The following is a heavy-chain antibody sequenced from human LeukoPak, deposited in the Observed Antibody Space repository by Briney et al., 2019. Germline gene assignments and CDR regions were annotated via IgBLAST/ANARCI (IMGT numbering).Heavy chain of an antibody. J-gene: IGHJ4*02. CDR1: GYSFTSYW. Sequence: GESLKISCKGSGYSFTSYWIGWVRQMPGKGLEWMGIIYPGDSDTRYSPSFQGQVTISADKSISTAYLQWSSLKASDTAMYYCARWRGGSGSYFPAPFDYWGQGTLVTVSS. D-gene: IGHD3-10*01. CDR2: IYPGDSDT. V-gene: IGHV5-51*01. CDR3: ARWRGGSGSYFPAPFDY.